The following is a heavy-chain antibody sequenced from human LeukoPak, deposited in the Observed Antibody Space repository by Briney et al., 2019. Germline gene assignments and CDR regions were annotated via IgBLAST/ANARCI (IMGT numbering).Heavy chain of an antibody. J-gene: IGHJ4*02. CDR2: INSDGSST. Sequence: GGSLRPSCAASGFTFSSYWMHWVRQAPGKGLVWVSRINSDGSSTSYADSVKGRFTISRDNSKNTLYLQMNSLRAEDTAVYYCARDHDSREMAFDYWGQGTLVTVSS. CDR3: ARDHDSREMAFDY. V-gene: IGHV3-74*01. D-gene: IGHD5-24*01. CDR1: GFTFSSYW.